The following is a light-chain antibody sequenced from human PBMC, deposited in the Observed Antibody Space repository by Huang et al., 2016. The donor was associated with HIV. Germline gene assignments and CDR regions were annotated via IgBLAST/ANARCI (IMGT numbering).Light chain of an antibody. CDR3: QQYNSYPWT. CDR2: DAS. CDR1: QSISSW. J-gene: IGKJ1*01. V-gene: IGKV1-5*01. Sequence: DIQMTQSHSTLSASVGDRVTITCRASQSISSWLAWYQQKPGKAPKLLIYDASSLESGVPSRFSGSGSGTEFTLTISSLQPDNFGTYYCQQYNSYPWTFGEGTKVEIK.